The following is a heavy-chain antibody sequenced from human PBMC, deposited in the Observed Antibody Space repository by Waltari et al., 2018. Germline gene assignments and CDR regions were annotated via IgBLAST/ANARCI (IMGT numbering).Heavy chain of an antibody. J-gene: IGHJ4*02. CDR3: AREGLGAAAGTSVEDY. Sequence: EVQLVESGGGLIQPGGSLRLSCAASGFTVSSNYMSWVRQAPGKGLEWVSVIYSGGSTYCADSVKGRFTISRDNSKNTLYLQMNSLRAEDTAVYYCAREGLGAAAGTSVEDYWGQGTLVTVSS. CDR2: IYSGGST. V-gene: IGHV3-53*01. D-gene: IGHD6-13*01. CDR1: GFTVSSNY.